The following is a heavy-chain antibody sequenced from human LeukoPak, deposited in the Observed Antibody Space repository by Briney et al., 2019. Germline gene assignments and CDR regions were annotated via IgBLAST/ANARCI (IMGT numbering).Heavy chain of an antibody. CDR3: ARLLRYSYGYDY. CDR1: GFTFSSYS. Sequence: PGGSLRLSCAASGFTFSSYSMNWVRQAPGKGLEWVSSISSSSSYIYYADSVKGRFTISRDNAKNSLYLQMNSLRAEDTAVYYCARLLRYSYGYDYWGQGTLVTVSS. CDR2: ISSSSSYI. J-gene: IGHJ4*02. D-gene: IGHD5-18*01. V-gene: IGHV3-21*01.